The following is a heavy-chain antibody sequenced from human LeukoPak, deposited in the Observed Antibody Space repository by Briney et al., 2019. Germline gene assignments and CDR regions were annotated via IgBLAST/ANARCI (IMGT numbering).Heavy chain of an antibody. Sequence: SVKVSCKASGGTFSSYVISWVRQAPGQGLQWMGGIIPMFDAVNYAQKFQGRVTITADKSTGTAYMELSSLRSEDTAVYYCARVVTPRYCSTPSCYWKGWFDPWGQGTLVTVPS. CDR2: IIPMFDAV. J-gene: IGHJ5*02. D-gene: IGHD2-2*01. V-gene: IGHV1-69*06. CDR3: ARVVTPRYCSTPSCYWKGWFDP. CDR1: GGTFSSYV.